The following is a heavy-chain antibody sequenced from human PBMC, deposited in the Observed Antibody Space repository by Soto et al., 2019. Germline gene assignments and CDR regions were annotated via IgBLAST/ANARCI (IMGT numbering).Heavy chain of an antibody. J-gene: IGHJ5*02. CDR3: AGCSSSSGWFDP. D-gene: IGHD6-13*01. CDR2: ISSSSSYI. V-gene: IGHV3-21*01. Sequence: EVQLVESGGGLVKPGGSLRLSCAASGFTFSSYSMNWVRQAPGKGLEWVSSISSSSSYIYYADSVKGRFTISRDNAKNSLYLQMNSLRAEDTAVYYCAGCSSSSGWFDPWGQGTLVTVSS. CDR1: GFTFSSYS.